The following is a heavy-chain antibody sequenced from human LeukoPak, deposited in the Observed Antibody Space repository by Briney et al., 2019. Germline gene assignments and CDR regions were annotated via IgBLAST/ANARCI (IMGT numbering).Heavy chain of an antibody. J-gene: IGHJ6*04. CDR3: ARGDIVVVPAAILDV. CDR2: IYYSGST. CDR1: GGSIGSGGYY. D-gene: IGHD2-2*01. Sequence: SETLSLTCTVSGGSIGSGGYYWSWIRQHPGKGLEWIGYIYYSGSTYYNPSLKSRVTISVDTSKNQFSLKLSSVTAADTAVYYCARGDIVVVPAAILDVWGKGTTVTVSS. V-gene: IGHV4-31*03.